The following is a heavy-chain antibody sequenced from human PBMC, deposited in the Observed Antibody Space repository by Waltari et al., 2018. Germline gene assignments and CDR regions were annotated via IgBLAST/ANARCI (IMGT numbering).Heavy chain of an antibody. CDR3: ARDGEYCSGDKCYSYWYFDL. CDR1: GFDFSSYW. D-gene: IGHD2-15*01. J-gene: IGHJ2*01. CDR2: IKQDGSEI. V-gene: IGHV3-7*01. Sequence: EVQLVESGGGLVQPGGSLRLSCAVSGFDFSSYWVRWVRPVPGKGLEWVANIKQDGSEIYYVDSVKGRFTISRDNAKNSLYLQMNSLRAEDTAMYYCARDGEYCSGDKCYSYWYFDLWGRGTLVTVSS.